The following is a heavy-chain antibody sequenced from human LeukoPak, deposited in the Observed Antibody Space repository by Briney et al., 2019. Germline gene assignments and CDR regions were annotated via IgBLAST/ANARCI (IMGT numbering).Heavy chain of an antibody. CDR1: AXTFRTYS. D-gene: IGHD3-16*02. CDR3: TRGSDFVWGSYRPYFDY. V-gene: IGHV3-21*01. CDR2: ISGSTSYI. Sequence: GGSLRLSCVASAXTFRTYSMHWVRQAPGKGLEWVSSISGSTSYIYYADSVRGRFTISRDNAKNSLYLQMNSLRAEDTAVYYCTRGSDFVWGSYRPYFDYWGQGTLVTVSP. J-gene: IGHJ4*02.